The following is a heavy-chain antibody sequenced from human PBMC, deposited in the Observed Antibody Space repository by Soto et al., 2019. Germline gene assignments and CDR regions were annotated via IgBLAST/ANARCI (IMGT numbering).Heavy chain of an antibody. Sequence: QVHLQQWGAGLLKPSETLSLTCAVYGGSFSGYYWSWIRQPPGKGLEWIGEINHSGSTNYNPSLKRRVTISADKSKNQFTLKLSSVTAADTAVYYCASSGYWLIVTTVPYYFDYWGQGTLVTVSS. CDR3: ASSGYWLIVTTVPYYFDY. V-gene: IGHV4-34*01. D-gene: IGHD4-17*01. J-gene: IGHJ4*02. CDR1: GGSFSGYY. CDR2: INHSGST.